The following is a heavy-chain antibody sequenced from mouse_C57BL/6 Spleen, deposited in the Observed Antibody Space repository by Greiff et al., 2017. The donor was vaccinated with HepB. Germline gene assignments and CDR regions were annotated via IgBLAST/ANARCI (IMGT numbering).Heavy chain of an antibody. V-gene: IGHV1-76*01. CDR3: ARRYYGSSYDWYFDV. Sequence: QVQLQQSGAELVRPGASVKLSCKASGYTFTDYYINWVKQRPGQGLEWIARIYPGSGTTYYNEKFKGKATLTAEKSSSTAYMQLSSLTSEDSAVYFCARRYYGSSYDWYFDVWGTGTTVTVSS. D-gene: IGHD1-1*01. CDR2: IYPGSGTT. J-gene: IGHJ1*03. CDR1: GYTFTDYY.